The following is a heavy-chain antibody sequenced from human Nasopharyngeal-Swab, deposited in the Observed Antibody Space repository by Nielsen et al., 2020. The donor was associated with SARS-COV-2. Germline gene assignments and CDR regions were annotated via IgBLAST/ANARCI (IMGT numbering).Heavy chain of an antibody. CDR2: TLYRSKWYS. CDR1: GDSVSSHSAG. CDR3: ARGRDFSFDS. D-gene: IGHD3-3*01. V-gene: IGHV6-1*01. J-gene: IGHJ4*02. Sequence: SQTLSLTCAISGDSVSSHSAGWNWIRQSPSRGLEWLGRTLYRSKWYSDYAESVKSRIAVNPDTSKNQFSLQLNSVTPEDTAVYYCARGRDFSFDSWGQGTLVTASS.